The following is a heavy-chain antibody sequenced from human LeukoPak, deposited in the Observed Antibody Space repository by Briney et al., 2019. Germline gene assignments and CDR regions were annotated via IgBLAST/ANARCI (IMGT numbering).Heavy chain of an antibody. CDR2: MNPNSGNT. CDR1: GYIFTNYS. CDR3: ARPRRIAAAGYYYYYGMDV. Sequence: ASVTVSCKASGYIFTNYSISWVRQAPGQGLEWMGWMNPNSGNTGYALKFQGRVTMTRNTSISTAYMELSSLRSEDTAVYYCARPRRIAAAGYYYYYGMDVWGQGTTVTVSS. V-gene: IGHV1-8*01. J-gene: IGHJ6*02. D-gene: IGHD6-13*01.